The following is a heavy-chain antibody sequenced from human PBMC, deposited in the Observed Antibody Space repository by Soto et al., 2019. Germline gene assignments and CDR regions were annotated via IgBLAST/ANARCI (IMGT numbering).Heavy chain of an antibody. D-gene: IGHD3-10*01. CDR1: GFTLSTYD. CDR3: AKGPHPASGYYYMDV. CDR2: LSYAGDT. V-gene: IGHV3-13*01. Sequence: HPGGSLRLSCAASGFTLSTYDMHWVRQGTGKGLEWVAALSYAGDTYYPGSVKGRFTVSRESAKNSLYLQMNSLTAGDTAVYYCAKGPHPASGYYYMDVWGKGTTVTVSS. J-gene: IGHJ6*03.